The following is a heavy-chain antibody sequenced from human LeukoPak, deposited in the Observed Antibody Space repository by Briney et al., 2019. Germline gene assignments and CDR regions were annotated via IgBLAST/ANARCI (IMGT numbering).Heavy chain of an antibody. CDR1: GGSISSYY. CDR3: ARLNHYDFPHYYYMDV. CDR2: IYTSGST. J-gene: IGHJ6*03. V-gene: IGHV4-4*09. Sequence: SETLSLTCTVSGGSISSYYWSWIRQPPGKGLEWIGYIYTSGSTNYNPSLKSRVTISVDTSKNQFSLKLSSVTAADTAVYYCARLNHYDFPHYYYMDVWGKGTTVTVSS. D-gene: IGHD3-3*01.